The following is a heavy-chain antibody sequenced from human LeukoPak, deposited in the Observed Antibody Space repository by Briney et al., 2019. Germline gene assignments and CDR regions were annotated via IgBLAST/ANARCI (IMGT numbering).Heavy chain of an antibody. D-gene: IGHD3-10*01. CDR1: GGSFSAYY. V-gene: IGHV4-34*01. J-gene: IGHJ5*02. Sequence: PSETLSLTCAVYGGSFSAYYWSWIRQPPGKGLEWIGGINQSGSINYNPSLKSRVTISVDTSKNQFSLKLSSVTAADTAVYYCARKGLLWFGELLRNWFDPWGQGTLVTVSS. CDR3: ARKGLLWFGELLRNWFDP. CDR2: INQSGSI.